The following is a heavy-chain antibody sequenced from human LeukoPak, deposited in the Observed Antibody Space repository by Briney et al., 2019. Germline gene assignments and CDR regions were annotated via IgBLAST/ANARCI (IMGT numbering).Heavy chain of an antibody. Sequence: ASVKVSCKASGYTFTSYYMHWVRQAPGQGLEWMGIINPSGGSTSYAQKFQGRVTMTRDMSTSTVYMELSSLRSEDTAVYYCAKEREPDLDYYYYGMDVWGQGTTVTVSS. CDR1: GYTFTSYY. CDR3: AKEREPDLDYYYYGMDV. J-gene: IGHJ6*02. V-gene: IGHV1-46*01. CDR2: INPSGGST. D-gene: IGHD1-26*01.